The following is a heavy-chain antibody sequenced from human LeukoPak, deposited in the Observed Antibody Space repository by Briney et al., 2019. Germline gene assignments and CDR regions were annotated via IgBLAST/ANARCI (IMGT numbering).Heavy chain of an antibody. V-gene: IGHV4-34*01. D-gene: IGHD1-7*01. CDR3: ARDNWNYGVLGY. CDR1: GGSFSGYY. Sequence: SETLSLTCAVYGGSFSGYYWSWIRQPPGKGLEWIGEINHSGSTNYNPSLKSRVTISVDTSKNQFSLELSSVTAADTAVYYCARDNWNYGVLGYWGQGTLVTVSS. CDR2: INHSGST. J-gene: IGHJ4*02.